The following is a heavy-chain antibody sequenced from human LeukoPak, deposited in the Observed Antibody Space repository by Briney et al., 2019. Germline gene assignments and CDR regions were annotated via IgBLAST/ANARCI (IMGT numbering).Heavy chain of an antibody. J-gene: IGHJ4*02. CDR3: ARDMASAATAGPSFDY. V-gene: IGHV4-59*12. CDR1: GGSISSYY. CDR2: IYYSGST. D-gene: IGHD2-15*01. Sequence: SETLSLTCTVSGGSISSYYWSWIRQPPGKGLEWIGYIYYSGSTNYNPSLKSRVTISVDTSKNQFSLKLSSVTAADTAVYYCARDMASAATAGPSFDYWGQGTLVTVSS.